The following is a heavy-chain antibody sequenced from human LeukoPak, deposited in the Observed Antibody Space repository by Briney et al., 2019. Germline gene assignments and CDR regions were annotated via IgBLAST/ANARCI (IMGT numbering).Heavy chain of an antibody. CDR1: GGSISSYY. CDR3: ARDESNWCDP. Sequence: PSETLSLTCTVSGGSISSYYWSWIRQPPGKGLEWIGYIYYSGSTNYNPSLKSRVTISVDTSKNQFSLKLSSVTAADTAVYYCARDESNWCDPWGQGTLVTVSS. CDR2: IYYSGST. V-gene: IGHV4-59*01. J-gene: IGHJ5*02.